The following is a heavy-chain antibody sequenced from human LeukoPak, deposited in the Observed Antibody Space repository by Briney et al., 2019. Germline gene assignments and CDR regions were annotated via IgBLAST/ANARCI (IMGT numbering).Heavy chain of an antibody. V-gene: IGHV3-23*01. CDR2: ISGSGGST. CDR1: GFTFSSYA. D-gene: IGHD3-10*01. CDR3: AKCNSEDYYGSY. J-gene: IGHJ4*02. Sequence: GGSLRLSCAASGFTFSSYAMSWVRQAPGKGLEWVSAISGSGGSTYYADSVKGRFTISRDNSKNTLYLQMNSLRAEVTAVYYCAKCNSEDYYGSYWGQGTLVTVSS.